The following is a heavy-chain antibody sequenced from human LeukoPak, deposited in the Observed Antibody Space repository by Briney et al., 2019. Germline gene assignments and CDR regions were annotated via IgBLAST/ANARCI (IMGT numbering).Heavy chain of an antibody. V-gene: IGHV1-24*01. Sequence: ASVKVSCKVSGYTLTELSMHWVRQAPGKGLEWMGGFDPEDGETIYAQKFQGRVTMTEDTSTDTAYMELSSLRSEDTAVYYCATPLRDYDFWSGGDYYYMDVWGKGTTVTVSS. J-gene: IGHJ6*03. D-gene: IGHD3-3*01. CDR2: FDPEDGET. CDR3: ATPLRDYDFWSGGDYYYMDV. CDR1: GYTLTELS.